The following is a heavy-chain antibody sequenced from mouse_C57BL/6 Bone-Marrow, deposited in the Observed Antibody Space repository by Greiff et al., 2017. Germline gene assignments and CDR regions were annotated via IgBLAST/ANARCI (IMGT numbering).Heavy chain of an antibody. CDR1: GFTFSSYG. D-gene: IGHD1-1*01. J-gene: IGHJ3*01. CDR3: AKHYYYGSPWCAY. Sequence: EVQRVESGGDLVKPGGSLKLSCAASGFTFSSYGMSWVRQTPDKRLEWVATISSGGSYTYYPDSVKGRFTISRDNAKNTLYLQMSSLKSEDTAMYYCAKHYYYGSPWCAYWGQGTLVTVSA. CDR2: ISSGGSYT. V-gene: IGHV5-6*01.